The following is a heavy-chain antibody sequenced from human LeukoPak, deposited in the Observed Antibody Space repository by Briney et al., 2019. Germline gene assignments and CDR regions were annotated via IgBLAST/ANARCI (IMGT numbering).Heavy chain of an antibody. CDR2: ISGSAIST. D-gene: IGHD3-9*01. J-gene: IGHJ4*02. CDR1: GFTFSSYA. CDR3: AKGDNNILTGYYNSFDS. Sequence: GGSLRLSCAASGFTFSSYAMSWIRQAPGKRLEWVSSISGSAISTYYADSVKGRFTISRDNSRNTLYLQMNSLRAEDTALLYCAKGDNNILTGYYNSFDSWGQGTLVTVSS. V-gene: IGHV3-23*01.